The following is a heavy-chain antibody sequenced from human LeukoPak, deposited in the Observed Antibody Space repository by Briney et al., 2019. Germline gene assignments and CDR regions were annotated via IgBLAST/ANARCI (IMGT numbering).Heavy chain of an antibody. V-gene: IGHV4-39*07. D-gene: IGHD6-6*01. CDR2: IYYSGST. CDR1: GGSISSSSYY. CDR3: AREYSSSCDY. Sequence: SETLSLTCTVSGGSISSSSYYWGWIRQPPGKGLEWIGSIYYSGSTYYNPSLKSRVTISVDTSKNQFSLKLSSVTAADMAVYYCAREYSSSCDYWGQGTLVTVSS. J-gene: IGHJ4*02.